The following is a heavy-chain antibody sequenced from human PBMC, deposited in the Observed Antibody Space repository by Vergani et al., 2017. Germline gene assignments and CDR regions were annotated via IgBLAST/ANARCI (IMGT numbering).Heavy chain of an antibody. V-gene: IGHV4-61*02. Sequence: QVQLQESGPGLVRPSQTLSLTCTVSGGSISSGSYYWSWFRQPAGKGLEWIGRFYTGGGTSYNPSLKSRVTISVDTSKNQFSLKLSSVTAADTAVYYCARQTYSSVSWGHGSINWFDPWGQGTLVTVSS. CDR2: FYTGGGT. CDR3: ARQTYSSVSWGHGSINWFDP. D-gene: IGHD6-25*01. J-gene: IGHJ5*02. CDR1: GGSISSGSYY.